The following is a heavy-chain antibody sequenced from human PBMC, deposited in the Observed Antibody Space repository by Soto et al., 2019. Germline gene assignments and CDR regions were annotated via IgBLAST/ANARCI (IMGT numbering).Heavy chain of an antibody. J-gene: IGHJ4*02. Sequence: GGSLRLSCAVSGFSLNNYWMHWVRQRPGKGLVWVARIYRDGTTSYADSVKGRFAISRDNAKNTVSLQMNSLKDEDTAVYYCMRGNTGYGNFDYWGQGTLVTVSS. V-gene: IGHV3-74*01. D-gene: IGHD5-12*01. CDR1: GFSLNNYW. CDR2: IYRDGTT. CDR3: MRGNTGYGNFDY.